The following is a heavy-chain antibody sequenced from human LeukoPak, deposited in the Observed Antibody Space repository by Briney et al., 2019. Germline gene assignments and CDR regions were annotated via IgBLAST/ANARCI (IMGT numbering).Heavy chain of an antibody. CDR1: GFTVSSNY. V-gene: IGHV3-53*01. Sequence: PGGSLRLSCAASGFTVSSNYMSWVRQAPGKRLEWVSVIYSGGSTYYADSVKGRFTISRDNSKNTLYLQMNSLRAEDTAVYYCARSAERNIHNFDYWGQGTLVTVSS. CDR2: IYSGGST. CDR3: ARSAERNIHNFDY. D-gene: IGHD2/OR15-2a*01. J-gene: IGHJ4*02.